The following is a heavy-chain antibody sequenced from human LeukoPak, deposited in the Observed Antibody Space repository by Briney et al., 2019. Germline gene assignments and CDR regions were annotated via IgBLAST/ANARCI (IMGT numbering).Heavy chain of an antibody. J-gene: IGHJ3*02. Sequence: SETLSLTCTVSGGSISSYYWSWIRQPPGKGLEWIGYIYYSGSTNYNPSLKSRVTISVDTSKNQFSLKLSSVTAADTAVYYCARAGGVVLELLEVGAFDIWGQGTMATVSS. CDR1: GGSISSYY. V-gene: IGHV4-59*12. CDR3: ARAGGVVLELLEVGAFDI. CDR2: IYYSGST. D-gene: IGHD1-7*01.